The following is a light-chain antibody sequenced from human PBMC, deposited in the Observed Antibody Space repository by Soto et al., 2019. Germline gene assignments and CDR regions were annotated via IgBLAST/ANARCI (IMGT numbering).Light chain of an antibody. CDR1: QDIRND. Sequence: DIQMTQSPSSLSASVGDRVTITCRASQDIRNDLAWYQQKPGKVPKVLIHAASTLQSGVPSRFSGSGSGTDFTLTISGLQPDDVATYYCQKCNIAPFTFGPGTKVVIK. CDR2: AAS. J-gene: IGKJ3*01. CDR3: QKCNIAPFT. V-gene: IGKV1-27*01.